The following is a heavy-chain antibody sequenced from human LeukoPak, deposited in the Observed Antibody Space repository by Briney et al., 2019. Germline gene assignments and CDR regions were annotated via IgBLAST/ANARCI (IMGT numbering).Heavy chain of an antibody. Sequence: GGSLRLSCAASGFTFSSYEMNWVRQAPGKGLEWVSYISSSGSTIYYADSVKGRFTISRDNAKNSLYLQMNSLRAEDTAVYYCARDRGHAYFFDYWGQGALVTVSS. D-gene: IGHD2-2*01. V-gene: IGHV3-48*03. CDR3: ARDRGHAYFFDY. CDR2: ISSSGSTI. CDR1: GFTFSSYE. J-gene: IGHJ4*02.